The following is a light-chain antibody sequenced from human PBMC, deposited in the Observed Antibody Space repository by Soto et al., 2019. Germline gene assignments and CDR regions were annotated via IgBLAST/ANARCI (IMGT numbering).Light chain of an antibody. CDR1: QSISNW. Sequence: IQMSQSPSTLSASVGDRVTITCRASQSISNWLAWYQQKPGQAPKLLIYDASNLDNGVPSRFSGSGSGTDFTLTISSLQPEDFATYYCQQSYSNPWTFGQGTKVDIK. V-gene: IGKV1-5*01. CDR2: DAS. J-gene: IGKJ1*01. CDR3: QQSYSNPWT.